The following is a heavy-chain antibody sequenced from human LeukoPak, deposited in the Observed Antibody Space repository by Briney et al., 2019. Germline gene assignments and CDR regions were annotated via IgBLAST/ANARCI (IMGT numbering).Heavy chain of an antibody. CDR3: ARESSSCLDY. D-gene: IGHD6-13*01. J-gene: IGHJ4*02. Sequence: GGSLRLSCAASGFTFSSYAMHWVRQAPGRGLEWVSRISWNSAYIGYADSVKGRFTISRDNAKNSLYLQVNSLRPEDTALYYCARESSSCLDYWGQGTLVTVSS. V-gene: IGHV3-9*01. CDR2: ISWNSAYI. CDR1: GFTFSSYA.